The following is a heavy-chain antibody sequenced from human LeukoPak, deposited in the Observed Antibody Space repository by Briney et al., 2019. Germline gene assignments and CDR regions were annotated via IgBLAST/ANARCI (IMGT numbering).Heavy chain of an antibody. CDR2: IYYSGST. D-gene: IGHD3-10*01. CDR1: GGSISSYY. Sequence: SETLSLTCTVSGGSISSYYWSWIRQPPGKGLEWIGYIYYSGSTNYNPSLKSRVTISVDTSKNQFSLKLSFVTAADTAVYYCARDQGYYGSGSPRGWFDPWGQGTLVTVSS. CDR3: ARDQGYYGSGSPRGWFDP. J-gene: IGHJ5*02. V-gene: IGHV4-59*01.